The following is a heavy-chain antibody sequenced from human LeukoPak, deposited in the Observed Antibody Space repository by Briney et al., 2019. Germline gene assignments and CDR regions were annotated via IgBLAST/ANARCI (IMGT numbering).Heavy chain of an antibody. CDR2: MNPNSGNT. V-gene: IGHV1-8*01. D-gene: IGHD2-15*01. J-gene: IGHJ6*02. CDR1: GYTFTSYD. Sequence: ASVKVSCKASGYTFTSYDINWVRQATGQGLEWMGWMNPNSGNTGYAQKFLGRVTMTRNTSISTAYMELRSLRSEDTAVYYSARRSEYCSGGSCYSGAYYGMDVWGQGTTVTVSS. CDR3: ARRSEYCSGGSCYSGAYYGMDV.